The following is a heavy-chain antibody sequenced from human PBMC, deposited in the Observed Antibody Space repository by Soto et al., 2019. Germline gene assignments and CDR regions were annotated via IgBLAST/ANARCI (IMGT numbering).Heavy chain of an antibody. J-gene: IGHJ4*02. Sequence: VGSLRLSCAASGFTFSTYAMNWVRLAPGQGLEWISVISNSGHITFYADSVKGRFTISRDNSKNSLYLQMNNLRAEDTASYYCAKGGLTFLNGYGARGQG. CDR1: GFTFSTYA. CDR2: ISNSGHIT. CDR3: AKGGLTFLNGYGA. D-gene: IGHD3-16*01. V-gene: IGHV3-23*01.